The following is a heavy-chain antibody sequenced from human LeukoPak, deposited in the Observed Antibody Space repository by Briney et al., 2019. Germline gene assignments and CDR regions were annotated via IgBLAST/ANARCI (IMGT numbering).Heavy chain of an antibody. CDR3: ARETPGGITGTTLGY. D-gene: IGHD1-20*01. J-gene: IGHJ4*02. CDR2: VNPSDNSR. CDR1: GYTLSSSY. V-gene: IGHV1-46*01. Sequence: ASVKVPCKASGYTLSSSYMHWVRQAPGQGLEWMGVVNPSDNSRTYAQKFQGRVTMTRDRSTSTAYMELSSLRSEDTAVYYCARETPGGITGTTLGYWGQGTLVTVSS.